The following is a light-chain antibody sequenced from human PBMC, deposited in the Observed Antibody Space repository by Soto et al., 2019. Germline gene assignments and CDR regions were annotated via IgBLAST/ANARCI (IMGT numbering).Light chain of an antibody. CDR3: QQYGSSPRT. V-gene: IGKV3-20*01. Sequence: EIVLTQSPGTLSLSPGERAALSCRASRSLSSTSLAWYQQRPGQAPRLLIYDVPSRATGIPDRFSGSGSGTDFTLTINRLEPDDFAVYYCQQYGSSPRTFGQGTKVE. CDR2: DVP. J-gene: IGKJ1*01. CDR1: RSLSSTS.